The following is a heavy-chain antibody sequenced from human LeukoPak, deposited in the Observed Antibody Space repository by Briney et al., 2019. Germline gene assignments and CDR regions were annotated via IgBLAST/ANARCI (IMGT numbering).Heavy chain of an antibody. D-gene: IGHD3-22*01. Sequence: SETLSLTCTVSGGSINNYYWSWIRQPAGQGLEWIGHIYTSGHTNYNPSLKSRVTMSLDTSKNQFSLKLSSVNAADTAVYYCARGLQWFPYYYYYMDVWGKGTTVTVSS. CDR1: GGSINNYY. CDR2: IYTSGHT. CDR3: ARGLQWFPYYYYYMDV. V-gene: IGHV4-4*07. J-gene: IGHJ6*03.